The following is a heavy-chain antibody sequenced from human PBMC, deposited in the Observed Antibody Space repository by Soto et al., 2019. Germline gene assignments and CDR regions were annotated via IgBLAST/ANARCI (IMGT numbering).Heavy chain of an antibody. D-gene: IGHD3-3*02. J-gene: IGHJ3*02. V-gene: IGHV4-39*01. CDR2: VYYGGAIFYSGNI. CDR3: VRYDRINMKPYSPEGFHI. CDR1: GDSIRSSNSH. Sequence: SETLSFPCTVSGDSIRSSNSHWGWTRQPPGKGLEYIGIVYYGGAIFYSGNIYYNPSLKSRVTITVDTSKNQFSLRLSSVTAADTGVYYCVRYDRINMKPYSPEGFHIWGQGTMVTVSS.